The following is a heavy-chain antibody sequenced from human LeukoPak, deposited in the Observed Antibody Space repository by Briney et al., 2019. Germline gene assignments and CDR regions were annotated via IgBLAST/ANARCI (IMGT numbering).Heavy chain of an antibody. J-gene: IGHJ4*02. Sequence: PSETLSLTCTVSGYSISSGYYWGWIRQPPGKGLEWIGSIYHSGSTYYNPSLKSRVTISVDTPKNQFSLKLSSVTAADTAVYYCARDTAMIWGQGTLVTVSS. V-gene: IGHV4-38-2*02. CDR1: GYSISSGYY. D-gene: IGHD5-18*01. CDR3: ARDTAMI. CDR2: IYHSGST.